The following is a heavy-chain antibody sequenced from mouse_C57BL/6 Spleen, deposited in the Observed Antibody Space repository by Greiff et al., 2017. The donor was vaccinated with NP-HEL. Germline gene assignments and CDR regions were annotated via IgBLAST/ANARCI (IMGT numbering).Heavy chain of an antibody. J-gene: IGHJ2*01. Sequence: VQLQESGAELVRPGASVTLSCKASGYTFTDYEMHWVKQTPVHGLEWIGAIDPETGGTAYNQKFKGKAILTADKSSSTAYMELRSLTSEDSAVYYCTRSGTYYGSNWGQGTTLTVSS. CDR1: GYTFTDYE. CDR2: IDPETGGT. CDR3: TRSGTYYGSN. D-gene: IGHD1-1*01. V-gene: IGHV1-15*01.